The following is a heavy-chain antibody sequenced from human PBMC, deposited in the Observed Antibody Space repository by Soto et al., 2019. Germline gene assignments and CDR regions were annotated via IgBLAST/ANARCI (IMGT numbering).Heavy chain of an antibody. D-gene: IGHD2-15*01. Sequence: QVQLVQSGAEVKKPGASVKVSCKASGYTFTSYYMHWVRQAPGQGLEWMGIINPSGGSTSYAQKFQGRVTMTRDTSTSTVYMELSSLRSEDTAVYYCARDKGGYCSGGSCLIYNWFDPWGQGTLVTVSS. CDR1: GYTFTSYY. CDR2: INPSGGST. V-gene: IGHV1-46*01. CDR3: ARDKGGYCSGGSCLIYNWFDP. J-gene: IGHJ5*02.